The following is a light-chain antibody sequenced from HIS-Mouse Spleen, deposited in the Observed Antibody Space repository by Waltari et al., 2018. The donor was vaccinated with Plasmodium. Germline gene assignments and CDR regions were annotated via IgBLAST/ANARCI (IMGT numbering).Light chain of an antibody. CDR3: QQNYNTWT. CDR2: AAS. CDR1: QSISSY. V-gene: IGKV1-39*01. Sequence: DIQMTQSPSSLSASVGDRVTIICRASQSISSYLNWYQQKPVKAPKLLSYAASSLQSGVPSRFSGSGSGTDFTLTISSLQPEDFATYYCQQNYNTWTFGQGTKVEIK. J-gene: IGKJ1*01.